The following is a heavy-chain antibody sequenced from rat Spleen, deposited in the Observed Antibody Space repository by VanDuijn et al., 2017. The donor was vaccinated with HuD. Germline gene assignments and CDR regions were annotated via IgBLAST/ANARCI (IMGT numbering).Heavy chain of an antibody. CDR1: GFSLISNS. CDR3: ARSDYQSGSFPY. CDR2: IWGDGST. Sequence: QVQLKESGPGLVQPSQTLSLICTVSGFSLISNSEHWVRQPPGKGLEWMGGIWGDGSTDYNSALKSRLSISRDISKSQVLLKMNNLQTEDTAIYFCARSDYQSGSFPYWGQGVMVTVSS. J-gene: IGHJ2*01. V-gene: IGHV2-1*01. D-gene: IGHD1-1*01.